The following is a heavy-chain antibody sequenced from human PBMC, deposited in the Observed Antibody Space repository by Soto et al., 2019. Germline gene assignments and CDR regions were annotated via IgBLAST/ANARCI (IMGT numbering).Heavy chain of an antibody. D-gene: IGHD3-16*02. Sequence: PGGSLRLSCEASGFIFSNYAMHWVRQAPCKGLEWVAVIWYDGSNKYYADSVKGRFTISRDNSKNTLYLQMNSLRAEDTAIYYCAKDGDDYVWGTYRLDYFDYWGQGALVTVSS. CDR2: IWYDGSNK. V-gene: IGHV3-33*06. CDR1: GFIFSNYA. CDR3: AKDGDDYVWGTYRLDYFDY. J-gene: IGHJ4*02.